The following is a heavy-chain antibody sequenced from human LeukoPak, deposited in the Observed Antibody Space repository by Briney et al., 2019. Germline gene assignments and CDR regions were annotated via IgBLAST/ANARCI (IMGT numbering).Heavy chain of an antibody. V-gene: IGHV1-46*01. CDR2: INPSGGST. J-gene: IGHJ4*02. D-gene: IGHD3-22*01. CDR3: ARDQPTYYYDSSGYSADY. Sequence: EASVKVSCKASGYTFTSYYMHWVRQAPGQGLEWMGIINPSGGSTSYAQKFQGRVTMTRDTSTSTVYMELSSLRSEDTAVYYCARDQPTYYYDSSGYSADYWGQGTLVTVSS. CDR1: GYTFTSYY.